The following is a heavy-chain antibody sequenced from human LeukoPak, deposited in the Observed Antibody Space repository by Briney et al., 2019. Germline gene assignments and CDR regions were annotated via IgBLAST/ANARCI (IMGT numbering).Heavy chain of an antibody. V-gene: IGHV4-34*01. Sequence: SETLSLTCAISGGSISGTPYYWGWIRQPPGKGLEWIGEINHSGSTNYNPSLKSRVTISVDTSKNQFSLKLSSVTAADTAVYYCARGSYDFWSGYYGDAFDIWGQGTMVTVSS. CDR3: ARGSYDFWSGYYGDAFDI. D-gene: IGHD3-3*01. CDR2: INHSGST. CDR1: GGSISGTPYY. J-gene: IGHJ3*02.